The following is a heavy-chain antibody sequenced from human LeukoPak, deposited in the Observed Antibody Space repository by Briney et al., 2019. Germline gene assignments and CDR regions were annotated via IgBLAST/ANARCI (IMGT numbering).Heavy chain of an antibody. D-gene: IGHD6-13*01. Sequence: PGGSLRLSCAASGFTFSNAWMSWVRQAPGKGLEWVGRLKSKTDGGTTDYAAPVKGRFTILRDDSKNTLYLQMNSLKTEDTAVYYCAKDQVIAAAANSDYWGQGTLVTVSS. J-gene: IGHJ4*02. CDR1: GFTFSNAW. CDR2: LKSKTDGGTT. CDR3: AKDQVIAAAANSDY. V-gene: IGHV3-15*01.